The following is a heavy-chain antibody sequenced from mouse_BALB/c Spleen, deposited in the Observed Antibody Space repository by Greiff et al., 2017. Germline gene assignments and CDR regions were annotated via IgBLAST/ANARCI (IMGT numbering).Heavy chain of an antibody. Sequence: EVHLVESGGGLVKPGGSLKLSCAASGFTFSDYYMYWVRQTPEKRLEWVATISDGGSYTYYPDSVKGRFTISRDNAKNNLYLQMSSLKSEDTAMYYCARDQGPYDYDGFDYWGQGTTLTVSS. D-gene: IGHD2-4*01. CDR1: GFTFSDYY. V-gene: IGHV5-4*02. CDR3: ARDQGPYDYDGFDY. J-gene: IGHJ2*01. CDR2: ISDGGSYT.